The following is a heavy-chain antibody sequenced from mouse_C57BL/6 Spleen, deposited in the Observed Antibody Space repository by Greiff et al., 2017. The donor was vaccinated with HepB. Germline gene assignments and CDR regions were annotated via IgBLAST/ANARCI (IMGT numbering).Heavy chain of an antibody. V-gene: IGHV5-9*01. CDR1: GFTFSSYT. D-gene: IGHD1-1*01. Sequence: EVKLVESGGGLVKPGGSLKLSCAASGFTFSSYTMSWVRQTPEKRLEWVATISGGGGNTYYPDSVKGRFTISRDNAKNTLYLQMSSLRSEDTALYYCARRAGSSYDFDYWGQGTTLTVSS. J-gene: IGHJ2*01. CDR3: ARRAGSSYDFDY. CDR2: ISGGGGNT.